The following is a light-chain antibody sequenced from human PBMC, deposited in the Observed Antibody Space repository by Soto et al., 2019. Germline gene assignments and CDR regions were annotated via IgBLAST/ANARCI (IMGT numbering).Light chain of an antibody. J-gene: IGKJ4*01. Sequence: EIVLTQSPGTLSLSPGERATLSCRASQSVSSGFLAWYQQKPGQAPRLLIYGASSRATGIPDRFSGSGSGTDFTLTISRLETEDFGVYYCQQYVSSVTFGGGTKLEIK. CDR1: QSVSSGF. V-gene: IGKV3-20*01. CDR3: QQYVSSVT. CDR2: GAS.